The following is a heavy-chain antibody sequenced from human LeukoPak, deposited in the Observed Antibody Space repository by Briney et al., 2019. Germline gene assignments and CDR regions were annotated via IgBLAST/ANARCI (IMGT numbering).Heavy chain of an antibody. V-gene: IGHV4-61*01. CDR2: IYYSGST. CDR3: ARDADGASDY. D-gene: IGHD4/OR15-4a*01. CDR1: GGSVSSGSYY. J-gene: IGHJ4*02. Sequence: SETLSLTCTVSGGSVSSGSYYWSWIRQPPGKGLEWIGYIYYSGSTNYNPSLKSRVTISVDTSKNQFSLKLSSVTAADTAVFYCARDADGASDYWGQGTLVTVSS.